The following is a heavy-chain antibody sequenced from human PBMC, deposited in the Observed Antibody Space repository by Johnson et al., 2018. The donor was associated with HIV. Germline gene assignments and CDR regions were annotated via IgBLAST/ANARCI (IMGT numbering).Heavy chain of an antibody. J-gene: IGHJ3*02. CDR3: AKKGGVYSSSQDAFDI. V-gene: IGHV3-30*04. Sequence: QVQLVESGGGVVQPGRSLRLSCAASGFTFSSYAMHWVRQAPGKGLEWVAVISYNGSNEYYADSVKGRFTISRDNSKNTLYLQMNSLRAEDTAVYYCAKKGGVYSSSQDAFDIWGQGTMVTVSS. D-gene: IGHD6-6*01. CDR2: ISYNGSNE. CDR1: GFTFSSYA.